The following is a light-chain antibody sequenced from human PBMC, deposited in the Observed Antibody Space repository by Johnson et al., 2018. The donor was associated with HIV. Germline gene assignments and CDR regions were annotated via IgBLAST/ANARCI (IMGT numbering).Light chain of an antibody. V-gene: IGLV1-51*02. CDR2: ENN. CDR1: SYNIGSNY. J-gene: IGLJ1*01. Sequence: QSVLTQPPSVSAAPGQKVTVSCSGSSYNIGSNYVSWYQQLPGTAPKLLIYENNKRPSGIPDRFSGSKSGTSATLGITGLQTGDAADYYCGTWDSSLSAFYVFGTGTKITVL. CDR3: GTWDSSLSAFYV.